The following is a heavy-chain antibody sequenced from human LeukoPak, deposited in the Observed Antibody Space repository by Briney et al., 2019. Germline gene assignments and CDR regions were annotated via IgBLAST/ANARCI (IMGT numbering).Heavy chain of an antibody. Sequence: SETVSLTCTVSGASISSYCWTWIRQPAGKGPEWIGRIHTSGSTNYNASLKSRVNMSVDTSKNQFSLKLNSVTAADTAVYYCARVTDPRYNWFDPWGQGTLVTVSS. CDR1: GASISSYC. J-gene: IGHJ5*02. D-gene: IGHD2-21*02. V-gene: IGHV4-4*07. CDR2: IHTSGST. CDR3: ARVTDPRYNWFDP.